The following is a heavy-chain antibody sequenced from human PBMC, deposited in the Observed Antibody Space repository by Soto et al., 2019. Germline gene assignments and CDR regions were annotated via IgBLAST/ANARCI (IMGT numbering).Heavy chain of an antibody. D-gene: IGHD4-17*01. CDR1: GGSISSGGYS. Sequence: QLQLQESGSGLVKPSQTLSLTCAVSGGSISSGGYSWSWIRQPPGKGLEWIGYIYHSGYTYCNPSLKSRVTISVDRSKNQFSLKLISVTAADTAVYYCARAHYGDYGYGMDVWGQGTTVTVSS. CDR2: IYHSGYT. V-gene: IGHV4-30-2*01. J-gene: IGHJ6*02. CDR3: ARAHYGDYGYGMDV.